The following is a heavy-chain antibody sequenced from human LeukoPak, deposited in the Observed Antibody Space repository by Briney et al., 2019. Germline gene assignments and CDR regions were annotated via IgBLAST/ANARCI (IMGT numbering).Heavy chain of an antibody. CDR1: GGTFSDYA. V-gene: IGHV7-4-1*02. Sequence: ASVKVSCKASGGTFSDYALNWVRQAPGQGLEWMGWINTNTGNPTYAQGFTGRFVFSLDTSVSTAYLQISSLKAEDTAVYYCARDRKVVAATHKSNNWFDPWGQGTLVTVSS. D-gene: IGHD2-15*01. CDR2: INTNTGNP. J-gene: IGHJ5*02. CDR3: ARDRKVVAATHKSNNWFDP.